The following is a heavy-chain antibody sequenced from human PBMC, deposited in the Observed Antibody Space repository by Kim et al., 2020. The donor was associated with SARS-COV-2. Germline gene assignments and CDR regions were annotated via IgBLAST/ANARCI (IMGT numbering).Heavy chain of an antibody. J-gene: IGHJ5*02. V-gene: IGHV3-11*06. CDR3: ARSEDYGVIWFDP. D-gene: IGHD4-17*01. Sequence: SAYLVKGRFTLSRDNAKNSLYLQMNSLRAEDTAVYYCARSEDYGVIWFDPWGQGTLVTVSS.